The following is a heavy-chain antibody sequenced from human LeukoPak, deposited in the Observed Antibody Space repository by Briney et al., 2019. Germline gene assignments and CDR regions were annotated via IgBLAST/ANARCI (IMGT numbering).Heavy chain of an antibody. CDR1: GYSISSGYY. J-gene: IGHJ4*02. CDR3: ARDGYYGSGSFDY. V-gene: IGHV4-38-2*02. Sequence: SETLSLTCAVSGYSISSGYYWGWIRQPPGKGLEWIGSIYHSGSTYYNPSLKSRVTISVDTSKNQFSLKLSSVTAADTAVYYCARDGYYGSGSFDYWGQGILVTVSS. D-gene: IGHD3-10*01. CDR2: IYHSGST.